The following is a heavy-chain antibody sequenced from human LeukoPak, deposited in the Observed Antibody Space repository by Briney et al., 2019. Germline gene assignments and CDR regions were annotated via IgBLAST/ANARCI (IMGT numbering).Heavy chain of an antibody. CDR1: GYTFTSYA. CDR3: ARGLSGYCSSTSCLRYYYGMDV. CDR2: INTNTGNP. J-gene: IGHJ6*02. V-gene: IGHV7-4-1*02. Sequence: GASVKVSCKASGYTFTSYAMNWVRQAPGQGLEWMRWINTNTGNPTYAQGFTGRFVFSLDTSVSTAYLQISSLKAEDTAVYCCARGLSGYCSSTSCLRYYYGMDVWGQGTTVTVSS. D-gene: IGHD2-2*01.